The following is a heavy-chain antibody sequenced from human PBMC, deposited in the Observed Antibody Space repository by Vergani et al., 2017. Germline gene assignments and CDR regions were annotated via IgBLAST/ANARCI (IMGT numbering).Heavy chain of an antibody. J-gene: IGHJ4*02. CDR3: ARSRYYTSSGYYSRNYFDY. CDR1: GGTFSSYA. CDR2: IIPIFGTA. D-gene: IGHD3-22*01. Sequence: QVQLVQSGAEVKKPGSSVKVSCKASGGTFSSYAISWVRQAPGQGLEWMGGIIPIFGTANYAQKFQGRVTITADKSTSTAYMELSSLRSEDTAVYYCARSRYYTSSGYYSRNYFDYWGQGTLVTVSS. V-gene: IGHV1-69*06.